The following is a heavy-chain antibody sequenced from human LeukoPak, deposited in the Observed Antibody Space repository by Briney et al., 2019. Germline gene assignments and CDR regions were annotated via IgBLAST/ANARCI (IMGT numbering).Heavy chain of an antibody. CDR2: INHSGST. V-gene: IGHV4-34*01. CDR1: GGSFSGYY. CDR3: ARVRRVNWFDP. J-gene: IGHJ5*02. Sequence: SETLSLTCAVYGGSFSGYYWSWIRQPPGKGLEWIGEINHSGSTNYNPSLKSRVTISVDTSKNQFSLKLSSVTAADTAVYYCARVRRVNWFDPWAREPWSPSPQ. D-gene: IGHD3-10*01.